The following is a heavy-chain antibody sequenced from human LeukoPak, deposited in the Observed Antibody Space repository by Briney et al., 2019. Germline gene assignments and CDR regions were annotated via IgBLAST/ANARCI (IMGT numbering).Heavy chain of an antibody. J-gene: IGHJ3*02. CDR2: ISGSGGSA. CDR1: GFTFGNYA. V-gene: IGHV3-23*01. D-gene: IGHD2/OR15-2a*01. CDR3: ARNILFAFDI. Sequence: GGSLRLSCATSGFTFGNYAMSWVRQAPGKGPEWVAAISGSGGSAYHADSVKGRFTISRDNSKNTLYLQVNSLRAEDTAMYYCARNILFAFDIWGQGTMVAVSS.